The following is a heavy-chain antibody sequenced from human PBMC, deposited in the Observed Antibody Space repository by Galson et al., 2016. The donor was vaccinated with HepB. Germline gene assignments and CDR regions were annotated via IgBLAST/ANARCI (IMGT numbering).Heavy chain of an antibody. CDR1: GGSINNYY. CDR2: VGYNGDT. V-gene: IGHV4-59*01. D-gene: IGHD2-15*01. Sequence: SETLSLTCTVAGGSINNYYWHWIRQPPGKGLEWVGFVGYNGDTRYNPSLRGRITISLDTPKNQFSLKLNSLTSADTAVYYCSREWSSFEFWGQGILVTASS. J-gene: IGHJ4*02. CDR3: SREWSSFEF.